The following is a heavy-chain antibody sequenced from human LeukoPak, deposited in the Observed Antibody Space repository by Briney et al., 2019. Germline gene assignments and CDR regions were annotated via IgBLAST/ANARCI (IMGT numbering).Heavy chain of an antibody. D-gene: IGHD6-13*01. V-gene: IGHV4-34*01. Sequence: SETLSLTCAVYGGSFSGYYWSWIRQPPGKGLEWIGSIYYSGSTYYNPSLKSRVTISVDTSKNQFSLKLSSVTAADTAVYYCARASPPVIAAAGTVAFDIWGQGTMVTVSS. J-gene: IGHJ3*02. CDR1: GGSFSGYY. CDR3: ARASPPVIAAAGTVAFDI. CDR2: IYYSGST.